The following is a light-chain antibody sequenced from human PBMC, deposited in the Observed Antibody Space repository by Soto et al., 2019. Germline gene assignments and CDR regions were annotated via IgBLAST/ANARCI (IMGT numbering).Light chain of an antibody. Sequence: EIVVTQSAATLSVSPWGRATLSCRASQSISDTLAWYQQKPGQAPRLLIYGASTRATGFPARFSGSGSGTDFTLTISSLQSEDFAVYFCQQYNNWPWTFGQGTKVDI. J-gene: IGKJ1*01. CDR1: QSISDT. CDR3: QQYNNWPWT. CDR2: GAS. V-gene: IGKV3-15*01.